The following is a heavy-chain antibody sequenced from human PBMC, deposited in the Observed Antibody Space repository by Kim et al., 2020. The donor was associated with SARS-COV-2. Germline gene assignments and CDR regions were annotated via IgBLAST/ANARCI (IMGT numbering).Heavy chain of an antibody. J-gene: IGHJ4*02. Sequence: YAQKFQGRVTMTRDTSTSTVYMELSSLRSEGTAVYYCARDVRVGAKGLDYWGQGTLVTVSS. D-gene: IGHD1-26*01. V-gene: IGHV1-46*01. CDR3: ARDVRVGAKGLDY.